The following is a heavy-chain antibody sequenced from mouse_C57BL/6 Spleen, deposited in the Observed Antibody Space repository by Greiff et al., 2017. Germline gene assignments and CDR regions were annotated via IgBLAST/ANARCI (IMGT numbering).Heavy chain of an antibody. CDR2: IDPSDSET. D-gene: IGHD1-1*01. J-gene: IGHJ1*03. Sequence: QVQLQQPGAELVRPGSSVKLSCKASGYTFTSYWMHWVKQRPIQGLEWIGNIDPSDSETHYNQKFKDKATLTVDKSSSTAYMQLSSLTSEDSAVYYWARTPYYGSSYDWYFDVWGTGTTVTVSS. CDR3: ARTPYYGSSYDWYFDV. V-gene: IGHV1-52*01. CDR1: GYTFTSYW.